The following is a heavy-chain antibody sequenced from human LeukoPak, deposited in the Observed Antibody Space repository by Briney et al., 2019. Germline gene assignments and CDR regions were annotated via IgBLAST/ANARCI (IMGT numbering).Heavy chain of an antibody. Sequence: PGRSLRLSCAASGFTFSSYGMHWVRQAPGKGLEWVAVIRYDGSNKTYADSVKARFTISRDNSKNTLSLQMNSLRAEETAVYYCARGRGYYDFWSGYYTSNWFDPWGQGTLVTVSS. CDR2: IRYDGSNK. V-gene: IGHV3-33*01. J-gene: IGHJ5*02. CDR3: ARGRGYYDFWSGYYTSNWFDP. CDR1: GFTFSSYG. D-gene: IGHD3-3*01.